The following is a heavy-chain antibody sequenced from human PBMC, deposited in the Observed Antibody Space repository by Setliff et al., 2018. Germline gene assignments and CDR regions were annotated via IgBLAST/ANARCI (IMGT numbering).Heavy chain of an antibody. J-gene: IGHJ4*02. V-gene: IGHV1-69*01. CDR1: GGTFNTYG. CDR3: AREALQRAGLYFFDI. Sequence: GASVKVPCKASGGTFNTYGLSWVRQAPGQGLEWMGGIIPIIGEPNYAQKFQGRVTITADESTSTAYMELRSLKSEDTAVYYCAREALQRAGLYFFDIWGQGMLVTVSS. D-gene: IGHD3-10*01. CDR2: IIPIIGEP.